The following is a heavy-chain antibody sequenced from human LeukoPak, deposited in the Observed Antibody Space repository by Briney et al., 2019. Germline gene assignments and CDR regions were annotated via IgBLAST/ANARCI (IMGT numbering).Heavy chain of an antibody. CDR1: GFTFRNYW. V-gene: IGHV3-7*05. Sequence: PGGSLRLSCTASGFTFRNYWMSWVRQTPEKGLEWVANIKQDGSETVYVDSVKGRFTISRDNAQSSLYLQMNSLRAEDTAVYYCARDKKTDDYGDYWPWVVDYWGQGTLVTVPS. D-gene: IGHD4-17*01. J-gene: IGHJ4*02. CDR3: ARDKKTDDYGDYWPWVVDY. CDR2: IKQDGSET.